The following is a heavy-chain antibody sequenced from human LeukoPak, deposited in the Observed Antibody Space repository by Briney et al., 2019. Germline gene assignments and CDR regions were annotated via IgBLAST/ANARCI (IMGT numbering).Heavy chain of an antibody. CDR3: EAEAHTSGSDFDY. Sequence: PGGSLRLSCAASGFTFSRYAMHWVRQAPGKGLEWVAFISHDGSKKYYADSVKGRFTISRDNSKNTQYLQMNSLRPEDTAVYYCEAEAHTSGSDFDYWGQETLVTVSS. CDR2: ISHDGSKK. V-gene: IGHV3-30-3*01. D-gene: IGHD6-19*01. CDR1: GFTFSRYA. J-gene: IGHJ4*02.